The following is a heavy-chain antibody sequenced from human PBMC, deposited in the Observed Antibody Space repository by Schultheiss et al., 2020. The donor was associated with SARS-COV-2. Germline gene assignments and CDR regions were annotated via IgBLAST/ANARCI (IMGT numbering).Heavy chain of an antibody. CDR2: ISAYNGKT. V-gene: IGHV1-18*01. CDR3: ARDRGGAPADFDY. D-gene: IGHD3-10*01. Sequence: ASVKVSCKASGYTFTSYGISWVRQAPGQGLEWMGWISAYNGKTNHAQKFQGRVTMTTDTSTSTVYMELRSLRSDDTAVYYCARDRGGAPADFDYWGQGTLVTVSS. J-gene: IGHJ4*02. CDR1: GYTFTSYG.